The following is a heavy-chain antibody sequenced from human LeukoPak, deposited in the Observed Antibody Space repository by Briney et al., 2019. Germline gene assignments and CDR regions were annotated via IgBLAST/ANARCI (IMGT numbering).Heavy chain of an antibody. J-gene: IGHJ4*02. CDR2: INTNNGNT. CDR1: GYTFSTYG. CDR3: ARKGCFDNCYLFDY. Sequence: GASVTVSCKASGYTFSTYGINWVRQAPGQGLEWMGWINTNNGNTNYAQKFQGRDTMTRDTSTSTAYLELRSLGSDDTAVYYCARKGCFDNCYLFDYWGQGTLVTVSS. V-gene: IGHV1-18*01. D-gene: IGHD1-20*01.